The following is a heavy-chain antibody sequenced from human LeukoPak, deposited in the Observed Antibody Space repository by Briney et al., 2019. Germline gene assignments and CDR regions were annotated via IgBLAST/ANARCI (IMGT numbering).Heavy chain of an antibody. J-gene: IGHJ4*02. V-gene: IGHV3-7*03. CDR1: GFTFSSYW. CDR3: ARLWGYCSSTSCYK. Sequence: PGGSLRLSCAASGFTFSSYWMSWVRQAPGKGLEWVANIKQDGSEKYYVDSVKGRFTISRDNAKNSLYLQMNSLRAEDTAAYYCARLWGYCSSTSCYKRGQGTLVTVSS. D-gene: IGHD2-2*02. CDR2: IKQDGSEK.